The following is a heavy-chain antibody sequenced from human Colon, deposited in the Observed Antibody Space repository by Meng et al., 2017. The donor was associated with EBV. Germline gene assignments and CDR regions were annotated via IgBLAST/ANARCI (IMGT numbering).Heavy chain of an antibody. V-gene: IGHV4-30-2*01. Sequence: GSGLGKPSQTLSRTCVVSGDSISNGGYYGSWFRKPLGKGLEWIGYIYNSGSTKYNPSLKSQVIISIDTSKNQFSLNLSSVTAADTAEYYCARDTSTWGNKGLDHWGQGILVTVSS. CDR3: ARDTSTWGNKGLDH. CDR1: GDSISNGGYY. D-gene: IGHD7-27*01. J-gene: IGHJ4*02. CDR2: IYNSGST.